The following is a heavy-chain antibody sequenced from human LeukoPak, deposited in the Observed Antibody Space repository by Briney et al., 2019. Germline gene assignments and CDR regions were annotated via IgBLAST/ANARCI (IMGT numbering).Heavy chain of an antibody. CDR3: ARVPSFNFYDKLWYFDL. CDR2: IYYSGST. V-gene: IGHV4-59*01. CDR1: GASISSYY. D-gene: IGHD2/OR15-2a*01. J-gene: IGHJ2*01. Sequence: SETLSLTCTVSGASISSYYWSWIRQPPGKGLEWIGYIYYSGSTYYNPSLKSRVTISVGTSKNQFSLKLSSVTAADTAVYYCARVPSFNFYDKLWYFDLWGRGTLVTVSS.